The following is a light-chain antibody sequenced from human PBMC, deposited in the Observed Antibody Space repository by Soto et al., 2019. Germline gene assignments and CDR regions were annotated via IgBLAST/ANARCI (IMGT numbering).Light chain of an antibody. Sequence: EIVLTQSPGTLSLSPGDRATLSCRASQSLTSSYLAWYQQKPGQAPRLLIYGASTRATGIPDRFGGSGSGTDFTLTISRLEPEDFAVYYCQQYGSSPPITFGQGTRLEIK. CDR3: QQYGSSPPIT. V-gene: IGKV3-20*01. CDR1: QSLTSSY. CDR2: GAS. J-gene: IGKJ5*01.